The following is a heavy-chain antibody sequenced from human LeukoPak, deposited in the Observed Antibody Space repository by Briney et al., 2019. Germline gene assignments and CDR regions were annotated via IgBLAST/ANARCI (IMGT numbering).Heavy chain of an antibody. D-gene: IGHD4-17*01. CDR2: INPSGGST. J-gene: IGHJ4*02. CDR1: GYTFTSYY. CDR3: ARDLGAYGDYFYYFDY. V-gene: IGHV1-46*01. Sequence: ASVKVSCRASGYTFTSYYMHWVRQAPGQGLEWMGIINPSGGSTSYAQKFQGRVTMTRDTSTSAVYMELSSLRSEDTAVYYCARDLGAYGDYFYYFDYWGQGTLVTVSS.